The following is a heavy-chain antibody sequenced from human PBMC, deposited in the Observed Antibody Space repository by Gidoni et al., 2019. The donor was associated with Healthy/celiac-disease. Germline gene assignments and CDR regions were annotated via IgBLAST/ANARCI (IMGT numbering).Heavy chain of an antibody. CDR1: GGPISSGDYY. CDR3: AREPTPSSGYFDL. D-gene: IGHD2-2*01. Sequence: QVQLQESGPGLVKPSQTLSLTCTVPGGPISSGDYYWSWIRQPPGKGLEWIGYIYYSGSTYYNPSLKSRVTISVDTSKNQFSLKLSSVTAADTAVYYCAREPTPSSGYFDLWGRGTLVTVSS. CDR2: IYYSGST. V-gene: IGHV4-30-4*01. J-gene: IGHJ2*01.